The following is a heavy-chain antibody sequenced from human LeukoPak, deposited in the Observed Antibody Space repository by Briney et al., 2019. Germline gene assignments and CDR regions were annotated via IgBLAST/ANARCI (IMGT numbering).Heavy chain of an antibody. D-gene: IGHD3-16*01. V-gene: IGHV3-23*01. CDR2: ISPSGDIT. Sequence: GGSLRLSCAASGFTFSNHGMNWVRQAPGKGLEWGSGISPSGDITYYADSVKGRFTISRDNSQNTVYLEASSLTAEDTAVYYCAKDDAWLRFGEWSQGTLVTVSS. J-gene: IGHJ4*02. CDR3: AKDDAWLRFGE. CDR1: GFTFSNHG.